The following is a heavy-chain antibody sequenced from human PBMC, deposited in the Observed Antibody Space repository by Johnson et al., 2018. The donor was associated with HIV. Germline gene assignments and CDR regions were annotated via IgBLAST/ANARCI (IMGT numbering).Heavy chain of an antibody. CDR2: IRSKAYGGTT. D-gene: IGHD1-26*01. CDR3: TRDLEWWELRSGAFDI. CDR1: GFTFDDYA. V-gene: IGHV3-49*04. Sequence: VQLVESGGGLVQPGRSLRLSCAASGFTFDDYAMHWVRQVPGKGLEWVGFIRSKAYGGTTEYAASVKGRFTISRDDSKSIAYLQMNSLKTEDTAVYYCTRDLEWWELRSGAFDIWGQGTMVTVSS. J-gene: IGHJ3*02.